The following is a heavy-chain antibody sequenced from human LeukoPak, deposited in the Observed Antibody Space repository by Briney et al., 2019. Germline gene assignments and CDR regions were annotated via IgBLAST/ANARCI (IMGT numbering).Heavy chain of an antibody. CDR2: IYYSGTT. Sequence: SETLSLTCTVSGGSISRYYWSWVRQPPGKGREWIGYIYYSGTTNYNPSLKSRVTISVDTSKNQVSLKLISVTAADTAVYYCARQQSSSSWYYDYWGQGTLVTVSS. D-gene: IGHD6-13*01. J-gene: IGHJ4*02. CDR1: GGSISRYY. V-gene: IGHV4-59*08. CDR3: ARQQSSSSWYYDY.